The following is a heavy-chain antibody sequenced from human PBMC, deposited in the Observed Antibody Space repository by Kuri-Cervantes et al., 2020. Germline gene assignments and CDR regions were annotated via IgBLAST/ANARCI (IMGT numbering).Heavy chain of an antibody. D-gene: IGHD3-10*01. Sequence: ASVKVSCKASGYTFTSYYMHWVRQAPGQGLEWMGIINPSGGSTSYAQKFRGRVTMTTDTSTSTAYMELRSLRSDDTAVYYCARVFSSGRAWYETHQPEYFDYWGQGTLVTVSS. J-gene: IGHJ4*02. CDR1: GYTFTSYY. V-gene: IGHV1-46*01. CDR2: INPSGGST. CDR3: ARVFSSGRAWYETHQPEYFDY.